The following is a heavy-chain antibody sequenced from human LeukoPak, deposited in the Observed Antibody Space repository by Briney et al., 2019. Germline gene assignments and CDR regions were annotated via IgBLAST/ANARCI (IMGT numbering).Heavy chain of an antibody. D-gene: IGHD6-13*01. J-gene: IGHJ4*02. CDR3: ARGDRIAAAGT. Sequence: SETLSLTCAVYGGSFSGYYWSWIRQPPGKGLEWIGEINHSGCTNYNPSLKSRVTISVDTSKNQFSLKLSSVTAADTAVYYCARGDRIAAAGTWGQGTLVTVSS. CDR1: GGSFSGYY. CDR2: INHSGCT. V-gene: IGHV4-34*01.